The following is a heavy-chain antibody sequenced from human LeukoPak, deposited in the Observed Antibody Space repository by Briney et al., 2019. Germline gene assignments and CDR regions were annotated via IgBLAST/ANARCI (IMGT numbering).Heavy chain of an antibody. V-gene: IGHV4-34*01. CDR3: ARSSSWEMTYAFDI. CDR2: INHSGST. Sequence: SETLSLTCAVYGGSFSGYYWSWIRQPPGKGLEWIGEINHSGSTNYNPSLKSRVTMSVDTSKNQLSLKLSSVTAVDTAVYYCARSSSWEMTYAFDIWGQGTMVTVSS. D-gene: IGHD6-13*01. CDR1: GGSFSGYY. J-gene: IGHJ3*02.